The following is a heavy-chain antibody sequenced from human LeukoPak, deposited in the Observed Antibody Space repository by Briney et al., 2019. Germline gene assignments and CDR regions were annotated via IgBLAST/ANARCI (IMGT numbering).Heavy chain of an antibody. J-gene: IGHJ4*02. CDR1: GFTFRNYA. CDR2: ISGSGGNT. Sequence: GGSLRLSCAASGFTFRNYAMSWVRQGPGKGLEWVSAISGSGGNTYYADSVKGRFTISRDNPKNTMYLQMNSLRDEDTAVYYCARVFDYWGQGTLVTVSS. CDR3: ARVFDY. V-gene: IGHV3-23*01.